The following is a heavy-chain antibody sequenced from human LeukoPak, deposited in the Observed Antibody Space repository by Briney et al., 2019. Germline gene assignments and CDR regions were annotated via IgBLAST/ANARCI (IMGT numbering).Heavy chain of an antibody. CDR3: ARGSSASTYANIDF. CDR2: ISGSGGGT. J-gene: IGHJ4*02. D-gene: IGHD2-2*01. CDR1: GFTFSDYY. V-gene: IGHV3-23*01. Sequence: GGSLRLSCAASGFTFSDYYMSWIRQAPGQGLEWVSVISGSGGGTYYADSVKGRFTISRDNAKNTLDLQMNSLRAEDTAVYYCARGSSASTYANIDFWGQGTLVTVSS.